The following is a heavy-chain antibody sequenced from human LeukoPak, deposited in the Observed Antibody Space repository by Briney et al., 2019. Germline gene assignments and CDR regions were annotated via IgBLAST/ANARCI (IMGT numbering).Heavy chain of an antibody. CDR2: IKSETDGGTT. CDR3: TRRSSAAGRQYFDY. Sequence: PGGSLRLSCAASGFTFSSYAMSWVRQAPGKGLEWVGRIKSETDGGTTDYAAPVKVTFTISRDDSENTLYLQMNSLKTEDTAVYYCTRRSSAAGRQYFDYWGQGTLVTVSS. D-gene: IGHD6-13*01. V-gene: IGHV3-15*01. CDR1: GFTFSSYA. J-gene: IGHJ4*02.